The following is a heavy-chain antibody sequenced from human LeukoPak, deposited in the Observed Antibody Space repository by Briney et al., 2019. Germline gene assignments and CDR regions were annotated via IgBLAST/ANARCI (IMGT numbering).Heavy chain of an antibody. D-gene: IGHD1-14*01. CDR2: IYYSGST. J-gene: IGHJ4*02. V-gene: IGHV4-39*01. CDR3: ARHRYKYYFDY. Sequence: PSETLSLTCTVSGGSISSSSYYWGWIRQPPGKGLEWIGSIYYSGSTYYNPSLKSRVTISVDTSKNQFSLKLSSVTAADTAVYYCARHRYKYYFDYWGQGTLVTVSS. CDR1: GGSISSSSYY.